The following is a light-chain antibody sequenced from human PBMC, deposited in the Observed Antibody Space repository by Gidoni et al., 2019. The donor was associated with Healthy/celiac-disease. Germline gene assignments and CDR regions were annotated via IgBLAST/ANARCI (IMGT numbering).Light chain of an antibody. J-gene: IGKJ2*03. CDR1: QSISSY. CDR3: QQSYSTPFS. CDR2: AAS. V-gene: IGKV1-39*01. Sequence: DIQMTQSPSSLSASVGDSVTITCRASQSISSYLNWYQQKPGNAPKLLIYAASSLQSGVPSRFSGSGSGTDFTLTISSLQPEDFATYYCQQSYSTPFSFXXXTKLEIK.